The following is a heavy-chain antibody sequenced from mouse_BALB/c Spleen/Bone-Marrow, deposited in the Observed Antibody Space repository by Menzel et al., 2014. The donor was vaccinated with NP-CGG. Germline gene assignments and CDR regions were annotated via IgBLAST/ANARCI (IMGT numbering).Heavy chain of an antibody. D-gene: IGHD2-4*01. CDR3: ARDDYGY. CDR2: IYPGDGST. J-gene: IGHJ3*01. V-gene: IGHV1S56*01. CDR1: GYTFTSYY. Sequence: QVQLQQSGPELVKPGASVKMSCKASGYTFTSYYIHWVKQRPGQGLEWIGWIYPGDGSTKYNEKFKGKTTLTADKSSIIVNMLLSSLTSEDSAIYFCARDDYGYWGQGTLVTVSA.